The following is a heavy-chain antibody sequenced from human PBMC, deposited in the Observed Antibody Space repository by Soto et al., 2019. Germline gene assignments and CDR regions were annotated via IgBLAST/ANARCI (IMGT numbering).Heavy chain of an antibody. Sequence: EVQLLESGGGLAQPGGSLRLSCAASGFAFSSSAMAWICQTPGKGLQWVSAITVAGGGIYYADSVKGRFTISRDNSKKTLYLQMNSLSAEDTAQYFCAKWPPSPKMGVTSHWGQGTLVTVSS. D-gene: IGHD1-26*01. V-gene: IGHV3-23*01. CDR2: ITVAGGGI. CDR3: AKWPPSPKMGVTSH. CDR1: GFAFSSSA. J-gene: IGHJ4*02.